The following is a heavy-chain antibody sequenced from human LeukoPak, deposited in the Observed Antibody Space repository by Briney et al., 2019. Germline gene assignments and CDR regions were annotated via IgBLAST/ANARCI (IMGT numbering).Heavy chain of an antibody. D-gene: IGHD2-15*01. CDR2: IYNGGST. V-gene: IGHV3-66*01. CDR1: GFSVSSNF. CDR3: ARDTRYCSGGSCYSFDY. J-gene: IGHJ4*02. Sequence: GGSLRLSCAASGFSVSSNFMSWVRQAPGKGLEWVSVIYNGGSTYYADSVKGRFTISRDNSKNTLYLQMNSLRAEDTAVYYCARDTRYCSGGSCYSFDYWGQGTLVTVSS.